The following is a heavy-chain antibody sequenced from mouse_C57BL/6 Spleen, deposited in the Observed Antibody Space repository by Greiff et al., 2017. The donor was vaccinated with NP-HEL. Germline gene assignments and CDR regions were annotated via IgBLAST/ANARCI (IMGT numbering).Heavy chain of an antibody. D-gene: IGHD5-1*01. Sequence: QVQLQQSGPELVKPGASVKISCKASGYAFSSSWMNWVKQRPGKGLEWIGRIYPGDGDTNYNGKFKGKATLTADKSSSTAYMQLSSLTSEDSAVYFCARSGSTQGFLAYWGQGTLVTVSA. CDR1: GYAFSSSW. J-gene: IGHJ3*01. CDR3: ARSGSTQGFLAY. CDR2: IYPGDGDT. V-gene: IGHV1-82*01.